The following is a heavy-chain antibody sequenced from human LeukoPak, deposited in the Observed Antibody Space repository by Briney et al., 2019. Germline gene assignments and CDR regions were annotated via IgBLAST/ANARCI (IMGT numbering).Heavy chain of an antibody. V-gene: IGHV3-23*01. CDR3: AKDSYSSSWTYYYYYYYMDV. CDR2: ISGSGGST. CDR1: GFTFSSYA. D-gene: IGHD6-13*01. Sequence: LPGGSLRLSCAASGFTFSSYAMSWVRQAPGKGLEWVSAISGSGGSTYYADSVKGRFTISRDNSKNTLYLQMNSLRAEDTAVYYCAKDSYSSSWTYYYYYYYMDVWGKGTTVTVSS. J-gene: IGHJ6*03.